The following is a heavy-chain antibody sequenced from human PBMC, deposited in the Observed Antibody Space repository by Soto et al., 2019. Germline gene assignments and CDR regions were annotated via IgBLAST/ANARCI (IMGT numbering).Heavy chain of an antibody. D-gene: IGHD3-10*01. J-gene: IGHJ6*02. CDR2: IGTAGDT. V-gene: IGHV3-13*04. CDR1: GFTFSSYD. Sequence: HPGGSLRLSCAASGFTFSSYDMHWVRQATGKGLEWVSAIGTAGDTYYPGSVKGRFTISRENAKNSLYLQMNSLRAGDTAVYFCARRLGTMIRGLINYYYAMDVWGQGTTVTVSS. CDR3: ARRLGTMIRGLINYYYAMDV.